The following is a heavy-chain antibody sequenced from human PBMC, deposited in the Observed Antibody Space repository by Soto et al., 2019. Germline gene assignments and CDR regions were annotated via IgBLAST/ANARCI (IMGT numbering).Heavy chain of an antibody. D-gene: IGHD6-19*01. CDR3: SRAPFASGSGWYDY. CDR1: GYIFTTYY. Sequence: QVQLVQSGAEVRKPGASMKVSCKASGYIFTTYYIHWVRQAPGQGLEWMGIINPSSRSTRSAQKFKDRVTMTSETSTSTIYMELSSLRSEDTAVYYCSRAPFASGSGWYDYWGQGTLVTVSS. V-gene: IGHV1-46*03. CDR2: INPSSRST. J-gene: IGHJ4*02.